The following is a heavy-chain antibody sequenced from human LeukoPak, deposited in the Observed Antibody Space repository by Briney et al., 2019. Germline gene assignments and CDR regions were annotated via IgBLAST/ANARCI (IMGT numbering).Heavy chain of an antibody. CDR2: IWYDGSNK. V-gene: IGHV3-33*06. D-gene: IGHD6-19*01. J-gene: IGHJ4*02. CDR1: GFTFSSYG. CDR3: AKSYSSGWYGPDY. Sequence: GGSLRLSCAASGFTFSSYGMHWARQAPGKGLEWVAVIWYDGSNKYYADSVKGRFTISRDNSKNTLYLQMNSLRAEDTAVYYCAKSYSSGWYGPDYWGQGTLVTVSS.